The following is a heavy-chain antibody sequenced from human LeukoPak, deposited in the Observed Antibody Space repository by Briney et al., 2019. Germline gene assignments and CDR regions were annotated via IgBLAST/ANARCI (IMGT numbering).Heavy chain of an antibody. CDR1: GGSISSYY. V-gene: IGHV4-59*01. CDR2: IYYSGST. Sequence: PSETLSLTCTVSGGSISSYYWSWIRQPPGKGLEWIGYIYYSGSTNYNPSLKSRVTISVDTCKNQFSLKLSSVTAADTAVYYCARASVDYDFWSGPGHFDYWGQGTLVTVSS. CDR3: ARASVDYDFWSGPGHFDY. D-gene: IGHD3-3*01. J-gene: IGHJ4*02.